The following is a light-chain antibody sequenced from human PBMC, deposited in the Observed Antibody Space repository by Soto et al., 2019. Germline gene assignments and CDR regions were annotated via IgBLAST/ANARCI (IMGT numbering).Light chain of an antibody. Sequence: EIVLTQSPGTLSLSTGERATLFCRASQSVSNSDLAWYQQKPGQAPRLLIYGASSRATGIPDTFSGSGSGTDFTLTINRQETDDFAVYYCQQYGSSPWTFGQVTKVEIK. CDR2: GAS. J-gene: IGKJ1*01. V-gene: IGKV3-20*01. CDR1: QSVSNSD. CDR3: QQYGSSPWT.